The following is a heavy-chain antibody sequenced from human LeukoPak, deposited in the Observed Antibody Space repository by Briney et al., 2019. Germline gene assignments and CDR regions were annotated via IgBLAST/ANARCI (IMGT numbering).Heavy chain of an antibody. D-gene: IGHD6-19*01. J-gene: IGHJ4*02. CDR1: GGSFSVYY. V-gene: IGHV4-34*01. CDR3: ARGGGGAVPPDY. CDR2: INHSGST. Sequence: SETLSLTCAVYGGSFSVYYWSWIRQPPGKGLEWIGEINHSGSTNYNPSLESRVTISVDTSKNQFSLKLSSVTAADTAVYYCARGGGGAVPPDYWGQGTLVTVSS.